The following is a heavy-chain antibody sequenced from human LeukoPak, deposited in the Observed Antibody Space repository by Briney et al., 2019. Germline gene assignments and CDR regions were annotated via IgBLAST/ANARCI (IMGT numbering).Heavy chain of an antibody. CDR3: ARRDYGDYGEQTALDY. CDR1: GYTFINYY. CDR2: INPSGGTT. Sequence: ASVKVSCKASGYTFINYYMHWVRQAPGQGLEWMGIINPSGGTTSYARNFQGRVTMTRDTSTSTVYMELSSLRSDDTAVYYCARRDYGDYGEQTALDYWGQGTLVTVSS. J-gene: IGHJ4*02. V-gene: IGHV1-46*01. D-gene: IGHD4-17*01.